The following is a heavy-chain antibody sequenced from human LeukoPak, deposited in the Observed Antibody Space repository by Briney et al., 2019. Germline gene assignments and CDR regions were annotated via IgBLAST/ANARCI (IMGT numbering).Heavy chain of an antibody. J-gene: IGHJ4*02. Sequence: SETLSLTCGVSGGSITSTNWWSWVRQPPGQGLVWIGEVSLSGLTNYNPSLSSRVIMALDTSKNHLSLHLTSVTAADTAVYYCSRENGAFSPFGYWGQGYLVTVLS. D-gene: IGHD2-8*01. V-gene: IGHV4-4*02. CDR1: GGSITSTNW. CDR2: VSLSGLT. CDR3: SRENGAFSPFGY.